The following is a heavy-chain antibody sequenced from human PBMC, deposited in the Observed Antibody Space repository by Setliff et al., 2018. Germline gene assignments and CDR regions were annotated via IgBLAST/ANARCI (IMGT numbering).Heavy chain of an antibody. CDR2: IKSTIDGGAI. Sequence: GGSLRLSCAASGFTFSSYAMHWVRQAPGKGLEWVGRIKSTIDGGAIDYAAPVKGRFTISRDDSKNTRYLQMNSLKTEDTAVYYCARERVGRYYYYHMDVWGKGTTVTVSS. J-gene: IGHJ6*03. D-gene: IGHD1-26*01. CDR3: ARERVGRYYYYHMDV. CDR1: GFTFSSYA. V-gene: IGHV3-15*01.